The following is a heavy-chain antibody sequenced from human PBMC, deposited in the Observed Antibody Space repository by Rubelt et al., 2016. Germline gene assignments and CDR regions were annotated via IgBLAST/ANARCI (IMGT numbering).Heavy chain of an antibody. CDR1: GGSINDNNW. D-gene: IGHD6-19*01. CDR2: ISHSGST. V-gene: IGHV4-4*02. Sequence: SLTCAVSGGSINDNNWWSWVRQPPGKGLEWIGEISHSGSTSYNPSLQSRVTISMDKSMHHFSLRLSSVTAADTAVDYCARNSIGCSQMDYWGQGTQVTVSS. J-gene: IGHJ4*02. CDR3: ARNSIGCSQMDY.